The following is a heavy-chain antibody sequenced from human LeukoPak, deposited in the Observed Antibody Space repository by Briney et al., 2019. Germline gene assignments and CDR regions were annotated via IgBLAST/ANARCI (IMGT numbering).Heavy chain of an antibody. CDR2: ISSSGSTT. CDR3: ARDQPIGYNYGYPFDN. CDR1: GFTFSDYY. V-gene: IGHV3-11*04. Sequence: PGGSLRLSCAASGFTFSDYYMSWIRQAPGKGLEWVSYISSSGSTTYYADSVKGRFTISRDNAKNSLYLQMNNLRVEDTAVYYCARDQPIGYNYGYPFDNWGQGTLVTVSS. J-gene: IGHJ4*02. D-gene: IGHD5-18*01.